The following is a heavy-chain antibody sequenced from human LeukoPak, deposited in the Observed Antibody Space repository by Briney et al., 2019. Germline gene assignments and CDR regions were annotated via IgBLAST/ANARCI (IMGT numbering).Heavy chain of an antibody. CDR2: INSDESST. D-gene: IGHD3-10*01. V-gene: IGHV3-74*01. CDR1: GFTSSSYW. Sequence: PGGSLRLSCAASGFTSSSYWMHWVRQAPGKGLVWVSRINSDESSTDYADSVKGRFTISRDNAKNTLYLQMNSPRAEDTAVYYCARGRGSYGWFDPWGQGTLVTVSS. J-gene: IGHJ5*02. CDR3: ARGRGSYGWFDP.